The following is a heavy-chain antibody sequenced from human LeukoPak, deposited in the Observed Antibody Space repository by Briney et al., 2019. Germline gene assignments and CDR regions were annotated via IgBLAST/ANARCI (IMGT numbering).Heavy chain of an antibody. V-gene: IGHV3-53*05. CDR2: IYSGGST. Sequence: GGSLRLSCAASGFTVSSNYMSWVRQAPGKGLEWVSVIYSGGSTYYADSVKGRFTISRDNSKNTLYLQMNSLRSEDTAVYYCARMSPLWFGTDYWGQGTLVTVSS. J-gene: IGHJ4*02. CDR3: ARMSPLWFGTDY. CDR1: GFTVSSNY. D-gene: IGHD3-10*01.